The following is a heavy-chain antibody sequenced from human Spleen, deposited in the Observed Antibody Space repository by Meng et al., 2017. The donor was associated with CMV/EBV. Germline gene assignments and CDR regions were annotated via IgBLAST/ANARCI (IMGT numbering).Heavy chain of an antibody. V-gene: IGHV1-69*05. Sequence: SVNVSCKASGGTFSSYAISWVRQAPGQGLEWMGGIIPIFGTTNYAQKFQGRVTITTDESTSTAYMELSSLRSEDTAVYYCARTPLSIAARLPYYFDYWGQGTLVTVSS. CDR2: IIPIFGTT. D-gene: IGHD6-6*01. J-gene: IGHJ4*02. CDR1: GGTFSSYA. CDR3: ARTPLSIAARLPYYFDY.